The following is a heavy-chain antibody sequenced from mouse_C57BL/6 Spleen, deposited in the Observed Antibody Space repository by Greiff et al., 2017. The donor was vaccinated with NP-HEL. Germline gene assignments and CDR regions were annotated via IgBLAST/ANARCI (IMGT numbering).Heavy chain of an antibody. D-gene: IGHD1-1*01. Sequence: EVQLQQSGPVLVKPGASVKMSCKASGYTFTDYYMNWVKQSHGKSLEWIGVINPYNGGTSYNQKFKGKATLTVDKSSSTAYMELNSLTSEDSAVYYCAKEGSYGPNWYFDVWGTGTTVTVSS. CDR2: INPYNGGT. CDR1: GYTFTDYY. CDR3: AKEGSYGPNWYFDV. J-gene: IGHJ1*03. V-gene: IGHV1-19*01.